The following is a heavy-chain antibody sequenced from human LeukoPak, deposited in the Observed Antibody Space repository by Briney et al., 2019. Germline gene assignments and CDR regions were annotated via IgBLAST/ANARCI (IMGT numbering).Heavy chain of an antibody. D-gene: IGHD6-13*01. V-gene: IGHV4-59*01. Sequence: PSGTLSLTCTVSGGSISSYYWSWIRQPPGKGLEWIGYIYYSGSTNYNPSLKSRVTISVDTSKNQFSLKLSSVTAADTAVYYCAKGIAAAGYNYYYYYMDVWGKGTTVTVSS. CDR1: GGSISSYY. J-gene: IGHJ6*03. CDR3: AKGIAAAGYNYYYYYMDV. CDR2: IYYSGST.